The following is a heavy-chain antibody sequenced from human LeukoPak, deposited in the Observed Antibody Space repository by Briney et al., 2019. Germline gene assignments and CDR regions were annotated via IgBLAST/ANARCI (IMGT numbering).Heavy chain of an antibody. D-gene: IGHD6-13*01. Sequence: SETLSLTCAVYGGSISSYYWSWIRQPPGKGLEWIGYIYTSGSTNYNPSLKSRVSISVDTSKNQFSLKLNSVTAADTAVYYCAGAAAGSPFQHWGQGTLVTVSS. V-gene: IGHV4-4*09. CDR2: IYTSGST. J-gene: IGHJ1*01. CDR3: AGAAAGSPFQH. CDR1: GGSISSYY.